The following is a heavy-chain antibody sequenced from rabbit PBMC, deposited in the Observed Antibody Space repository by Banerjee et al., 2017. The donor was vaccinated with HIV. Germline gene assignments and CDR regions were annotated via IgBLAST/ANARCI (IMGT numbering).Heavy chain of an antibody. CDR3: ARKAGYAGYGYAFDAFDP. CDR2: IDAGSRGYT. D-gene: IGHD6-1*01. Sequence: QEQLVESGGGLVKPEGSLTLTCTASGFSFSNSYYMCWVRQAPGKGLEWIACIDAGSRGYTWYASWAKGRFTISKTSSTTVTLQMTSLTAADTATYFCARKAGYAGYGYAFDAFDPWGPGTLVTVS. CDR1: GFSFSNSYY. V-gene: IGHV1S45*01. J-gene: IGHJ2*01.